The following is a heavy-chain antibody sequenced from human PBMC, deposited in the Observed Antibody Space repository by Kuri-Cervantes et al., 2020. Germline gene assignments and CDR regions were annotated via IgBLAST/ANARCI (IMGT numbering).Heavy chain of an antibody. CDR3: ARDSRKYYYDSSGFPPFQH. Sequence: SLKISYAACCFTFGDYAMHWVRQAPGKGLGWVSGNSWNSGSIGYADSVKVRFTISRDNAKNSLYLQMNSMRAEDTALYYCARDSRKYYYDSSGFPPFQHWGQGTLVTVSS. CDR2: NSWNSGSI. V-gene: IGHV3-9*01. J-gene: IGHJ1*01. D-gene: IGHD3-22*01. CDR1: CFTFGDYA.